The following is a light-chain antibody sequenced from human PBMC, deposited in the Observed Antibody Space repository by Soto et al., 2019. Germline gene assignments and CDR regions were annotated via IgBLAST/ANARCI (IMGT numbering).Light chain of an antibody. CDR2: SNN. CDR3: AAWDDSLNGPVV. J-gene: IGLJ2*01. Sequence: QSVLTQPPSASGTPGQRVTISCSGSSSNIGSNTVNWYQQLPGTAPKLLIYSNNQLPSGVPDRFSGSKSGTSASLAISGLQSADEADYHCAAWDDSLNGPVVFGGGTKVTVL. V-gene: IGLV1-44*01. CDR1: SSNIGSNT.